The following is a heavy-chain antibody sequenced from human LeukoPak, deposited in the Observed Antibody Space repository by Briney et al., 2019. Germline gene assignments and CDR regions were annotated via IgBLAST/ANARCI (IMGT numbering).Heavy chain of an antibody. CDR1: GGSISSTSYY. D-gene: IGHD2-2*03. J-gene: IGHJ5*02. CDR2: IYYSGST. CDR3: ARLLRVGYCSTTTCNWFDP. V-gene: IGHV4-39*07. Sequence: SETLSLTCVVSGGSISSTSYYWGWIRQPPGKGLEWIGSIYYSGSTYYSPSLKSGVTISVDTSKNQFSLKLSSVTAADTAVYYCARLLRVGYCSTTTCNWFDPWGQGTLVTVSS.